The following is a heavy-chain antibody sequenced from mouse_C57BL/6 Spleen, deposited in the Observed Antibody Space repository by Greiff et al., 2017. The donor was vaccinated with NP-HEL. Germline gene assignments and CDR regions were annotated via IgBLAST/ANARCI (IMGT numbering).Heavy chain of an antibody. D-gene: IGHD1-1*01. CDR2: IYPGDGDT. CDR1: GYAFSSSW. Sequence: VQLVESGPELVKPGASVKISCKASGYAFSSSWMNWVKQRPGKGLEWIGRIYPGDGDTNYNGKFKGKATLTADKSSSTAYMQLSSLTSEDSAVYFCANYYGSSPYYYAMDYWGQGTSVTVSS. V-gene: IGHV1-82*01. J-gene: IGHJ4*01. CDR3: ANYYGSSPYYYAMDY.